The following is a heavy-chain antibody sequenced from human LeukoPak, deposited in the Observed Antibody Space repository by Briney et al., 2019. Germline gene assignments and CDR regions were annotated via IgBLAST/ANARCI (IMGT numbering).Heavy chain of an antibody. CDR3: ARQGDYGDYVVDY. D-gene: IGHD4-17*01. CDR1: GYNFTSYW. V-gene: IGHV5-10-1*01. CDR2: IDPSDSYT. J-gene: IGHJ4*02. Sequence: GASLRISCKGSGYNFTSYWISWVRQLPGKGLEWMGRIDPSDSYTNYSPSFQGHVTISADKSISTAYLQWSSLKASDTAMYYCARQGDYGDYVVDYWGQGTLVTVSS.